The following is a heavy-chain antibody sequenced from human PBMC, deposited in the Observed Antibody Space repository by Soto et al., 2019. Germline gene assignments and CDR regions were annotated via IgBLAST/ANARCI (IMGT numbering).Heavy chain of an antibody. Sequence: EAQLLESGGGLVQPGGSLRLSCAASGFTFSTYAMSWVRQAPGKGLAWVSSISSSGDSTKYADSVKGRFTISRDNSKNTLYLQMNNLRAADTAIYYCAKNGYCRGTNCYAPFDPWGQGTLVTVSS. V-gene: IGHV3-23*01. CDR3: AKNGYCRGTNCYAPFDP. D-gene: IGHD2-2*01. CDR2: ISSSGDST. CDR1: GFTFSTYA. J-gene: IGHJ5*02.